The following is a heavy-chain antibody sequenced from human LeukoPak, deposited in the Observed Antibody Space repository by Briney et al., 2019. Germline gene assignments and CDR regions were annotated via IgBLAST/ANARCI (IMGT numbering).Heavy chain of an antibody. Sequence: PSETPSLTCTVSGGSISSSSYYWGWIRQPPGKGLEWIGSIYHSGSTNYNPSLKSRVTISVDTSKNQFSLKLSSVTAADTAVYYCARDILDSSGWFPIYYFDYWGQGTLVTVSS. D-gene: IGHD6-19*01. CDR2: IYHSGST. CDR1: GGSISSSSYY. CDR3: ARDILDSSGWFPIYYFDY. V-gene: IGHV4-39*07. J-gene: IGHJ4*02.